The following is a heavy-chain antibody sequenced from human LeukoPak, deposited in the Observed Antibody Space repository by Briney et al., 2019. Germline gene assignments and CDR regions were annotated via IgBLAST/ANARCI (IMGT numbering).Heavy chain of an antibody. D-gene: IGHD6-13*01. CDR3: ANFDGSSQAFHI. J-gene: IGHJ3*02. CDR2: ISGSGDST. V-gene: IGHV3-23*01. Sequence: GSLRLSCAGSGFTFSSYAMSWVRQAPGKGLEWVSAISGSGDSTYYADSMKGRFTMYRDNSNYTLYLQMNSLRPEDTAVYRCANFDGSSQAFHIWGQGTMVTVSS. CDR1: GFTFSSYA.